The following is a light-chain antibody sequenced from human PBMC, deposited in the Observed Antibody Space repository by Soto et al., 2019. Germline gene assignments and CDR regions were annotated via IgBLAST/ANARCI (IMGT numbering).Light chain of an antibody. CDR3: QQFNNYPIT. CDR2: DAS. V-gene: IGKV1D-13*01. J-gene: IGKJ5*01. Sequence: AIRLTQAPRSLSASVGDRVTITCRASQGISSALAWYQQKPGKAPKLLIYDASSLESGVPSRFSGSGSGTDFTLTISSLQPEDFATYYCQQFNNYPITFGQGTRLEIK. CDR1: QGISSA.